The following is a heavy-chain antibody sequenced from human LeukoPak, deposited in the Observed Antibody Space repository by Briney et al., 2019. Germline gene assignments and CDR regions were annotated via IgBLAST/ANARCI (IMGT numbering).Heavy chain of an antibody. CDR3: ARGALY. Sequence: SETLSLTCTVSGGSISSGSYYWGWIRQPPGKGLEWIGNIYSSGSTHYNPSLKSRATISVDTSKNQFSLKLSSVTAADTAVYSCARGALYWGQGTLVTVSS. J-gene: IGHJ4*02. V-gene: IGHV4-39*07. CDR1: GGSISSGSYY. CDR2: IYSSGST.